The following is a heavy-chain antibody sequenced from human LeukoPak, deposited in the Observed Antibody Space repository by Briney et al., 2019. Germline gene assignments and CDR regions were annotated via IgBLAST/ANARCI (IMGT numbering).Heavy chain of an antibody. CDR1: GFTFDDYG. J-gene: IGHJ3*02. Sequence: RPGGSPRLSCAASGFTFDDYGMTWVRQAPGKGLEWVSGINWNGGSTGYADSVKGRFTISRDNAKNSLFLQMNSLRAEDTALYYCAREETLVRDAFDIWGQGTMVTVSS. D-gene: IGHD3-9*01. V-gene: IGHV3-20*04. CDR2: INWNGGST. CDR3: AREETLVRDAFDI.